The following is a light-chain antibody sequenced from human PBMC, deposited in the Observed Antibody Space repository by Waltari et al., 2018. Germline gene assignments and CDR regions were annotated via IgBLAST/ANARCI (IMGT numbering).Light chain of an antibody. CDR3: QVWDSSSDLVV. V-gene: IGLV3-21*04. J-gene: IGLJ2*01. CDR2: YDS. Sequence: SYVLTQPPSVSVAPGKTARITCGGNNIGSKSVHWYQQKPGQAPVLVIYYDSDWPSGIPERCSGSNSGNTATLTISRVEAGDEADYYCQVWDSSSDLVVFGGGTKLTVL. CDR1: NIGSKS.